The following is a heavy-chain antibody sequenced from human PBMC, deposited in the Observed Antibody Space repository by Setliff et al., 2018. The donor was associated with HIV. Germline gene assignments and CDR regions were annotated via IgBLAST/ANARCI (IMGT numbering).Heavy chain of an antibody. D-gene: IGHD1-1*01. CDR2: IKQDGSEK. V-gene: IGHV3-7*03. Sequence: GGSLRLSCAASGFTFSSYWINWVRQAPGKGLEWVANIKQDGSEKYYMDSVKGRFTISRDNAKNSLYLQMNSLRTEDTAMYYCARDVRWNQDGGGYWGQGTLVTVSS. CDR1: GFTFSSYW. CDR3: ARDVRWNQDGGGY. J-gene: IGHJ4*02.